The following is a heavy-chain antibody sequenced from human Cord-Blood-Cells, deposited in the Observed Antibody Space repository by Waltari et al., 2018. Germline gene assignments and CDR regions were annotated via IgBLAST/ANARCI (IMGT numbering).Heavy chain of an antibody. CDR1: GGTFSSYA. CDR3: ARGGHSGSYYYVDY. Sequence: QVQLVQSGAEVKKPGSSVKVSCKASGGTFSSYAISWVRQAPGQGLEWMGGIIPVFVAGNCERKVQGIVASTAYKSTGTAYMELSSLRSEDKAVYYCARGGHSGSYYYVDYGGQGTLDTVSA. V-gene: IGHV1-69*06. D-gene: IGHD1-26*01. CDR2: IIPVFVAG. J-gene: IGHJ4*02.